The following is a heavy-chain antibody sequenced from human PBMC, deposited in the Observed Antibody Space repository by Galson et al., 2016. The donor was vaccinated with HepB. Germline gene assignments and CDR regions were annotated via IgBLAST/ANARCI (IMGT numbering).Heavy chain of an antibody. V-gene: IGHV3-48*02. J-gene: IGHJ4*02. CDR3: ARDRRHNYAFFDS. D-gene: IGHD3-16*01. CDR2: ISRTGETF. CDR1: GFSFSSYN. Sequence: SLRLSCAASGFSFSSYNMDWVRRAPGKGLEWVSYISRTGETFYYADSVKGRFTISRVNAKNLLYLQMNSLRDEDTAVYYCARDRRHNYAFFDSWGQGTPITVSS.